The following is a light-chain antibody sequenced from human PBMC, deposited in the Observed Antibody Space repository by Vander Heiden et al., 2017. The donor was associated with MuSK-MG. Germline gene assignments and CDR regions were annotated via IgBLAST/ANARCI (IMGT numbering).Light chain of an antibody. Sequence: SYNLTQPPSVSVSPGQRATIPCCGDKLGDPYVYWYHQRHAQSPVLVIYEDAKRPSGGSGRFFGSNSGTTATPTIRGTQERDDDYYDWQAWDRKNEVFGGGTKLTVL. CDR3: QAWDRKNEV. V-gene: IGLV3-1*01. CDR1: KLGDPY. J-gene: IGLJ2*01. CDR2: EDA.